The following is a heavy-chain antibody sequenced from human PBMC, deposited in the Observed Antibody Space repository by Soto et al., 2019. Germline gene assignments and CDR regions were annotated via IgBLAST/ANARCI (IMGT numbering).Heavy chain of an antibody. J-gene: IGHJ6*02. CDR3: ARCFTLESTPIITILGMDV. D-gene: IGHD2-15*01. CDR2: INPSGGST. V-gene: IGHV1-46*01. CDR1: GYTFASYS. Sequence: GASVKASCKAPGYTFASYSMHWVRQSPEKGLEWMGIINPSGGSTSYARKFQGRVTMTRDTSTSTVYMELSSLRSEDTAVYYCARCFTLESTPIITILGMDVWGQGTTVTVSS.